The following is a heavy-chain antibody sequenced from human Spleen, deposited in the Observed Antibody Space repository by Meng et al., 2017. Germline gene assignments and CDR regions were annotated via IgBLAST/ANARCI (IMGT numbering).Heavy chain of an antibody. CDR1: GGSFRDYY. CDR3: ARGPTTMAHNFDY. D-gene: IGHD4-11*01. J-gene: IGHJ4*02. V-gene: IGHV4-34*01. CDR2: INHSGST. Sequence: SETLSLTCAVYGGSFRDYYWSWIRQPPGKGLEWIGEINHSGSTNYNPSLESRATISVDTSQKNLSLTLSSVTAADSAVYYCARGPTTMAHNFDYWGQGTLVTVSS.